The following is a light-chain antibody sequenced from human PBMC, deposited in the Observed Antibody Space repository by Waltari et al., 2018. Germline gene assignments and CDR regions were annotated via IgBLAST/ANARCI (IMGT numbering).Light chain of an antibody. CDR1: QSVSFN. CDR3: QQYNKWPMYT. J-gene: IGKJ2*01. V-gene: IGKV3D-15*01. CDR2: GAS. Sequence: EIVMTQSPATLSVSPGERATLSCRASQSVSFNLAWLQQKPGQAPRLLIYGASTRATGIPGRFSGSGSGTEFTLTISSLQSEDIAVYYCQQYNKWPMYTFGLGTKLEIK.